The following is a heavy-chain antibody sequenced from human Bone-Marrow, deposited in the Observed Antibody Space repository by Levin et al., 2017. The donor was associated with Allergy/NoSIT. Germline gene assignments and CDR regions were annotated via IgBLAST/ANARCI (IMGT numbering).Heavy chain of an antibody. CDR1: GFSFSSYS. CDR3: ARDWYCSGGSCPRPAYYYYYMDG. CDR2: ISSSSSTI. J-gene: IGHJ6*03. Sequence: GESLKISCAASGFSFSSYSMNWVRQAPGKGLEWVSYISSSSSTIYYADSVKGRFTISRDNAKNSLYLQMNSLRAEDTAVYYCARDWYCSGGSCPRPAYYYYYMDGWGKGTTVTVSS. V-gene: IGHV3-48*01. D-gene: IGHD2-15*01.